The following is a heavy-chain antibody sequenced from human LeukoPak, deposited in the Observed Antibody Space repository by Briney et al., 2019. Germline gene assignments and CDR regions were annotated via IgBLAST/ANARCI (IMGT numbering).Heavy chain of an antibody. CDR2: IKEDGGEK. J-gene: IGHJ4*02. D-gene: IGHD3-16*01. CDR1: GFTFRSYG. Sequence: PGGSLRLSCAASGFTFRSYGMHWVRQAPGKGLEWVANIKEDGGEKYYVDSVKGRFTISRDNAKNALYLQMNSLRAEDTAVYYCASWGPWSYFDYWGQGTLVTVSS. V-gene: IGHV3-7*01. CDR3: ASWGPWSYFDY.